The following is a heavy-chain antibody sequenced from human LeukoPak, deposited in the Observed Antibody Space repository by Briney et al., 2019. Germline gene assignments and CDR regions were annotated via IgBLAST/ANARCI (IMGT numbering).Heavy chain of an antibody. D-gene: IGHD6-13*01. J-gene: IGHJ3*02. CDR3: ARGEYSSIWVDAFDT. V-gene: IGHV4-31*03. CDR2: IYYSGST. CDR1: GGSISSGGYY. Sequence: PSETLSLTCTVSGGSISSGGYYWSWIRQHPGKGLEWIGYIYYSGSTYYNPSLKSRVTISVDTSKNQFSLKLSSVTAADTAVYYCARGEYSSIWVDAFDTWGQGTMVTVSS.